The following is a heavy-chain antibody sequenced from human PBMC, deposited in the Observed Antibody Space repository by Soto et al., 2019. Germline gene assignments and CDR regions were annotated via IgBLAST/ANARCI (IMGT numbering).Heavy chain of an antibody. V-gene: IGHV4-61*01. D-gene: IGHD3-16*01. CDR3: ARSQRGRTAFTFDY. CDR2: IYYSGTT. CDR1: CDSVSTENYY. Sequence: PSETLSLTCAVSCDSVSTENYYWSWIRQPPGKGLEWIGYIYYSGTTNYNSYLKSRLTLSVDMSKNQFSLKLTSVTAADTAVYFCARSQRGRTAFTFDYWGQGALVTVS. J-gene: IGHJ4*02.